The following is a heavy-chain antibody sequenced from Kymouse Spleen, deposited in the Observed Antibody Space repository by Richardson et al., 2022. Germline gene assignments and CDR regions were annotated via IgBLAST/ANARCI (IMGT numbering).Heavy chain of an antibody. V-gene: IGHV3-9*01. CDR2: ISWNSGSI. J-gene: IGHJ6*02. CDR3: AKDRLGRDYYYGMDV. Sequence: EVQLVESGGGLVQPGRSLRLSCAASGFTFDDYAMHWVRQAPGKGLEWVSGISWNSGSIGYADSVKGRFTISRDNAKNSLYLQMNSLRAEDTALYYCAKDRLGRDYYYGMDVWGQGTTVTVSS. D-gene: IGHD7-27*02. CDR1: GFTFDDYA.